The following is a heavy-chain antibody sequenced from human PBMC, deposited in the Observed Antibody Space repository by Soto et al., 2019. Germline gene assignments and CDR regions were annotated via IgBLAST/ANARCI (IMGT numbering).Heavy chain of an antibody. D-gene: IGHD6-13*01. J-gene: IGHJ6*02. CDR1: GFTFSSYA. CDR3: ARGDGSSWNYYYYGMDV. CDR2: ISYDGSNK. Sequence: ESGGGVVPPGRSLRLSCAASGFTFSSYAMHWVRQAPGKGLEWVAVISYDGSNKYYADSVKGRFTISRDNSKNTLYLQMNSLRAEDTAVYYCARGDGSSWNYYYYGMDVWGQGTTVTVSS. V-gene: IGHV3-30-3*01.